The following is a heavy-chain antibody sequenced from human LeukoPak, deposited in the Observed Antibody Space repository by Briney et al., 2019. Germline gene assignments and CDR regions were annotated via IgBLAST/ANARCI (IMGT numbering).Heavy chain of an antibody. CDR1: GDSISSSNYY. CDR2: IYYSGST. Sequence: PSETLSLTCTVSGDSISSSNYYWGWIRQPPGKGLEWIGSIYYSGSTYYNPSLKSRVTISVDTSKNQFSLKLSSVTAADTAVYYCARLGNRDGYIGYWGQGTLVTVSS. J-gene: IGHJ4*02. D-gene: IGHD5-24*01. V-gene: IGHV4-39*01. CDR3: ARLGNRDGYIGY.